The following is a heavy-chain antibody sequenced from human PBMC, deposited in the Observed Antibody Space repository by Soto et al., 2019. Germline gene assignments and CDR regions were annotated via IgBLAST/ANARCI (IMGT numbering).Heavy chain of an antibody. CDR2: ISYDGSNK. V-gene: IGHV3-30*18. D-gene: IGHD6-13*01. CDR3: AKDLAHRIAAAANPYYYYGMDV. Sequence: GGSLRSSCAASGFSFSSDAVPFNRKAPGKGLEWVAVISYDGSNKYYADSVKGRFTISRDNSNNTLYLQMNSLRAEDTAVYYCAKDLAHRIAAAANPYYYYGMDVWGQGTTVTVSS. CDR1: GFSFSSDA. J-gene: IGHJ6*02.